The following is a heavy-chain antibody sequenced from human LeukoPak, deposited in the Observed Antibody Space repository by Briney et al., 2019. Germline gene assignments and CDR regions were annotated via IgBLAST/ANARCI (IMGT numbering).Heavy chain of an antibody. CDR1: GGSISSSSYY. D-gene: IGHD3-10*01. J-gene: IGHJ4*02. V-gene: IGHV4-39*01. CDR3: ARRNVLLWFGESHVPEGYFDY. Sequence: PSETLSLTCTVSGGSISSSSYYWGWIRQPPGKGLQWIGSIYYSGSTYYNPSLKSRVTISVDMSKNQFSLKLSSVTAADTAVYYCARRNVLLWFGESHVPEGYFDYWGQGTLVTVSS. CDR2: IYYSGST.